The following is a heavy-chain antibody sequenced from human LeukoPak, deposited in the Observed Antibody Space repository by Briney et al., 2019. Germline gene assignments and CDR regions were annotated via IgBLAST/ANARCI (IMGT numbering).Heavy chain of an antibody. D-gene: IGHD1-26*01. J-gene: IGHJ4*02. CDR2: IYHSGST. CDR1: GYSISSGYY. V-gene: IGHV4-38-2*02. CDR3: ARDSGSWDFDY. Sequence: SETLSLTCTVSGYSISSGYYWGWIRQPPGKGLEWIGGIYHSGSTYYNPSLKSRVTISVDTSKNQFSLKLSSVTAADTAVYYCARDSGSWDFDYWGQGTLVTVSS.